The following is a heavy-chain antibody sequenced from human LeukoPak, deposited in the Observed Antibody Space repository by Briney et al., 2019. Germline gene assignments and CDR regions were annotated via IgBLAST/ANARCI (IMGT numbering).Heavy chain of an antibody. CDR2: ISTYNGNT. CDR3: ARYSVSYSSSWHYYFDY. Sequence: ASVKVSCKASGYRLTSYGISWVRQDPGQGLEWMGWISTYNGNTNYAQKFQDRVTMTTDTSTSTAYMELRSLRSDDTAVYYCARYSVSYSSSWHYYFDYWGQGTLVTVSS. V-gene: IGHV1-18*01. CDR1: GYRLTSYG. J-gene: IGHJ4*02. D-gene: IGHD6-13*01.